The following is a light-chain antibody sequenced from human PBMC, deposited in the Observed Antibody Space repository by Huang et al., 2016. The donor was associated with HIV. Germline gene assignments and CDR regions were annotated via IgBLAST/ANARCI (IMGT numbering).Light chain of an antibody. CDR2: DAS. Sequence: DIQMTQSPSSLSASVGDRVTITCQASQDISNYLKWYQQKPGKAPKLLIYDASNLETGVPSRFSGSGSGTDFTFTISSLQPEDIATYYCQQYDNLPRTFGQETRLEIK. CDR1: QDISNY. J-gene: IGKJ5*01. V-gene: IGKV1-33*01. CDR3: QQYDNLPRT.